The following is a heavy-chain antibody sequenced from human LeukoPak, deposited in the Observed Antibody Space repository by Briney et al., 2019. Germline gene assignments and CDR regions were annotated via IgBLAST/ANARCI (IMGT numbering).Heavy chain of an antibody. CDR3: ARVPGYYYYFDY. CDR2: INPNSGGT. CDR1: GYTFTGYY. J-gene: IGHJ4*02. D-gene: IGHD3-22*01. Sequence: ASVKVSCKASGYTFTGYYMHWVRQAPGQGLEWMGRINPNSGGTNYAQKFQGRVTMTRDTSISTAYMELSRLRSDDTAVYYCARVPGYYYYFDYWGQGTLVTVSS. V-gene: IGHV1-2*06.